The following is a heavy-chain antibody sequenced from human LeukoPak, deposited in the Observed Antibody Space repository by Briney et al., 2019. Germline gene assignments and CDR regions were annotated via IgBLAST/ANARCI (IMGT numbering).Heavy chain of an antibody. CDR3: ARDSRTITFGGVIDYFDX. CDR2: IYTSGST. Sequence: PSETLSLTCTVSGGSISSGSYYWSWIRQPAGKGLEWIGRIYTSGSTNYNPTLKSRVTISVDTSKNQFSLKLSSVTAADTAVYYCARDSRTITFGGVIDYFDXXXXXTLVTV. CDR1: GGSISSGSYY. J-gene: IGHJ4*01. D-gene: IGHD3-16*02. V-gene: IGHV4-61*02.